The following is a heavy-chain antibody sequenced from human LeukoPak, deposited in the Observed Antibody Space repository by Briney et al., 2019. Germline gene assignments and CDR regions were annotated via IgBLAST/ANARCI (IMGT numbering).Heavy chain of an antibody. CDR1: GYTFTSYY. V-gene: IGHV1-46*01. CDR3: ASLGYCSSTSCYGDY. D-gene: IGHD2-2*01. J-gene: IGHJ4*02. Sequence: ASVKVSCKASGYTFTSYYMHWVRQAPGQGLEWMGIINPSGGSTSYAQKFQGRVTMTRDMSTSTVYMELSSLRSEDTAVYYCASLGYCSSTSCYGDYWGQGTLVTVSS. CDR2: INPSGGST.